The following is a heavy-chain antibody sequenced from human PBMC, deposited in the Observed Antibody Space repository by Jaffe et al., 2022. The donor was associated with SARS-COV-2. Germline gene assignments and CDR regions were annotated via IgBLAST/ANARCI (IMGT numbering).Heavy chain of an antibody. Sequence: QVQLQESGPGLVKPSETLSLTCTVSGGSISSYYWSWIRQPPGKGLEWIGYIYYSGSTNYNPSLKSRVTISVDTSKNQFSLKLSSVTAADTAVYYCARAGGSWLQASGHYYFDYWGQGTLVTVSS. V-gene: IGHV4-59*01. CDR3: ARAGGSWLQASGHYYFDY. CDR1: GGSISSYY. CDR2: IYYSGST. D-gene: IGHD3-16*01. J-gene: IGHJ4*02.